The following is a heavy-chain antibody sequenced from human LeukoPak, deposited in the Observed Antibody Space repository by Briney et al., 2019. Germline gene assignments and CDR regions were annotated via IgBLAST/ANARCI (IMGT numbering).Heavy chain of an antibody. D-gene: IGHD3-22*01. CDR1: GGSISSGGYS. CDR3: ARGRHYYDSSGYYELDY. J-gene: IGHJ4*02. CDR2: IYHSGST. V-gene: IGHV4-30-2*01. Sequence: PSETLSLTCTVSGGSISSGGYSWSWIRQPPGKGLEWIGYIYHSGSTYYNPSLKSRVTISVDRSKNQFSLKLSSVTAADTAVYYCARGRHYYDSSGYYELDYWGQGTPVTVSS.